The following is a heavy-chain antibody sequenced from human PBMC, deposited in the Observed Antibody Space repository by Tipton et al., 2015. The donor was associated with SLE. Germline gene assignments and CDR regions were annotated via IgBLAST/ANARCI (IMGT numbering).Heavy chain of an antibody. CDR1: GDSFSNHF. CDR2: IYFSGST. D-gene: IGHD6-13*01. J-gene: IGHJ6*03. Sequence: TLSLTCTVSGDSFSNHFRSWIRQPPGKGLEWIGYIYFSGSTNFNPSLRSRVTMSVDSSNSQFSLKLSSVTAADTAVYYCARDGGAAAEGYNYYMDVWGIGTTVTVSS. CDR3: ARDGGAAAEGYNYYMDV. V-gene: IGHV4-59*11.